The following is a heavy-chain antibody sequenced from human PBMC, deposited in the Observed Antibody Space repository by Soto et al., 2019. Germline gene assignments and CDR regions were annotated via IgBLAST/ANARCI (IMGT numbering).Heavy chain of an antibody. Sequence: GESLKISCKGSGYSFTSYWIGWVRQMPGKGLEWMGIIYPGDSDTRYSPTFQGQVNITADKSISTAYLQWRSLKASDTAMYDCAGHGAGRGSGSYYIPRYYYYYMDVWGKGTTVTVSS. V-gene: IGHV5-51*01. CDR1: GYSFTSYW. CDR2: IYPGDSDT. D-gene: IGHD3-10*01. CDR3: AGHGAGRGSGSYYIPRYYYYYMDV. J-gene: IGHJ6*03.